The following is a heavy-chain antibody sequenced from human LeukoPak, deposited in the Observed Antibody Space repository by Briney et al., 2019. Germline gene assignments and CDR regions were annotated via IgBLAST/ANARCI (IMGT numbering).Heavy chain of an antibody. CDR3: VRQQTPHGNFDY. CDR1: GFTFSSYA. J-gene: IGHJ4*02. D-gene: IGHD1-26*01. Sequence: GGSLRLSCAASGFTFSSYAMSWVRQAPGKGLEWVAVISYDGRDKHYADSVKGRFTISRENAKNSLSLQMNSLRAEDTAVYYCVRQQTPHGNFDYWGQGTLVTVSS. CDR2: ISYDGRDK. V-gene: IGHV3-30*14.